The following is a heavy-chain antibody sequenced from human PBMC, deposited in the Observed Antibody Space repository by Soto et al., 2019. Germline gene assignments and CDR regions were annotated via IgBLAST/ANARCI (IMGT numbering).Heavy chain of an antibody. CDR1: GGPFGGYD. Sequence: SETLSLTCAVYGGPFGGYDWSWMRLPPGKGLEGIGEINHSGSTNYNPYLKSRVTISVDTSKNQFSLKLSSVTAADTDVYYCARGNMAAVPAAFDYWGQGTLVTVSS. CDR3: ARGNMAAVPAAFDY. J-gene: IGHJ4*02. CDR2: INHSGST. D-gene: IGHD2-2*01. V-gene: IGHV4-34*01.